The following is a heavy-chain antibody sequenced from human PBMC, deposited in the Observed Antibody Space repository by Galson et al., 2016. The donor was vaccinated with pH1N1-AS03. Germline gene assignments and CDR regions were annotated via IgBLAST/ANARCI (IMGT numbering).Heavy chain of an antibody. CDR2: IWYDGSEK. Sequence: SLRLSCAASGSTFRDYGMHWVRQAPGKGLEWVALIWYDGSEKYYGDSVKGRSIISRDNSKNTRSLQMNNLRDEDTAMYYCATGQVDDMDYWGQGTLVTVSS. J-gene: IGHJ4*02. D-gene: IGHD3-22*01. CDR3: ATGQVDDMDY. CDR1: GSTFRDYG. V-gene: IGHV3-33*01.